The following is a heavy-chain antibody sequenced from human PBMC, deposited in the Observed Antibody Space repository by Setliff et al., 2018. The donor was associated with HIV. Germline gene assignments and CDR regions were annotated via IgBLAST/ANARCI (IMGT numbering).Heavy chain of an antibody. CDR1: GFTFSDSS. Sequence: PGGSLRLSCAASGFTFSDSSMNWVRQAQGKGLEWVSSISSTSDYIYYADSVKGRFTISRDNAKNSLYLEMNSLRAEDTALYYCARDNATIPGWVEDMDVWGKGTTVTVSS. V-gene: IGHV3-21*06. CDR3: ARDNATIPGWVEDMDV. D-gene: IGHD3-9*01. J-gene: IGHJ6*03. CDR2: ISSTSDYI.